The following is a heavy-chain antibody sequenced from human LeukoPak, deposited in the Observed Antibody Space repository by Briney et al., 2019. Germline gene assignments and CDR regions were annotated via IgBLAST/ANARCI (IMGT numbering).Heavy chain of an antibody. D-gene: IGHD3-22*01. CDR3: ARNYYYDSSPYYFDY. J-gene: IGHJ4*02. CDR1: GGSISSSNW. CDR2: IYHSGST. V-gene: IGHV4-4*02. Sequence: SGTLSLTCAVSGGSISSSNWWSWVRQPPGKGMEWIGEIYHSGSTNYNPSLKSRVTISVDKSKNQFSLKLSSVTAADTAVYYCARNYYYDSSPYYFDYWGQGTLVTVSS.